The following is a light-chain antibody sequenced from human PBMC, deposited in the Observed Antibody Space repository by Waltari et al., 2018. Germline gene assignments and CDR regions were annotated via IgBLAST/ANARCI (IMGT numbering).Light chain of an antibody. CDR3: SSYTSNGTLV. V-gene: IGLV2-14*01. J-gene: IGLJ1*01. CDR1: GSAAGPYNH. Sequence: QSALTQPASVSGSPRQSIPLSRLGPGSAAGPYNHVSRHQQLPGKAPQVMIYGVNNRPSGVSNRFSGSKSGNTASLIISGLQADDEADYYCSSYTSNGTLVFGTGTKVTVV. CDR2: GVN.